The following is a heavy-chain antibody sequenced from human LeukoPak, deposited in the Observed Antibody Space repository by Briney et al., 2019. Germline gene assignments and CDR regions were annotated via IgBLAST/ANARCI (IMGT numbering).Heavy chain of an antibody. V-gene: IGHV3-49*04. CDR1: GFTFGDYA. J-gene: IGHJ4*02. CDR2: IRNKAYGGTT. D-gene: IGHD3-10*01. Sequence: GGSLRLSCIASGFTFGDYAMSWVRQAPGKGLEWVGFIRNKAYGGTTEYAASVKDRFTISRDDSKSIAYLQMNSLKTEDTAVYYCTREYYYGSGSYDYWGQGTPVTVSS. CDR3: TREYYYGSGSYDY.